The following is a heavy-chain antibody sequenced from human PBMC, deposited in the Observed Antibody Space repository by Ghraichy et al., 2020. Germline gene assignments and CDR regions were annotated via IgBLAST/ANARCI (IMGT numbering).Heavy chain of an antibody. J-gene: IGHJ3*02. V-gene: IGHV4-39*07. CDR1: GGSISSSSYY. CDR2: IYYSGST. Sequence: SETLSLTCTVSGGSISSSSYYWGWIRQPPGKGLEWIGSIYYSGSTYYNPSLKSRVTISVDTSKNQFSLKLSSVTAADTAVYYCARENPQLTWDAFDIWGQGTMVTVSS. CDR3: ARENPQLTWDAFDI. D-gene: IGHD1-14*01.